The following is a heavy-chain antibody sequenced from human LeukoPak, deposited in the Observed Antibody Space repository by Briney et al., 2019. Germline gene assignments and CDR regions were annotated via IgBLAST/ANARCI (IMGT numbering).Heavy chain of an antibody. J-gene: IGHJ4*02. CDR2: ISGSGGST. CDR1: GFTFSSYA. V-gene: IGHV3-23*01. D-gene: IGHD3-22*01. CDR3: ALVVTPPLFDY. Sequence: GGSLRLSCAASGFTFSSYAMHWVRQAPGKGLEWVSAISGSGGSTYYADSVKGRFTISRDNSKNTLYLQMNSLRAEDTAVYYYALVVTPPLFDYWGQGTLVTVSS.